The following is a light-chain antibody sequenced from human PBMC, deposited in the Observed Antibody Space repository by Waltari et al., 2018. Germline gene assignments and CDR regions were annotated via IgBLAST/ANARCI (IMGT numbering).Light chain of an antibody. V-gene: IGKV3-15*01. J-gene: IGKJ2*01. CDR3: QQYNNWRT. CDR2: GAS. CDR1: QSISRN. Sequence: EILMTQSPATLSVSPGEGATLSCRASQSISRNLAWYQQKPGQAPRLLIYGASTRAAGVPARFSGSRSGTEFTLTISSLQSEDFAVYYCQQYNNWRTFGQGTKLEIK.